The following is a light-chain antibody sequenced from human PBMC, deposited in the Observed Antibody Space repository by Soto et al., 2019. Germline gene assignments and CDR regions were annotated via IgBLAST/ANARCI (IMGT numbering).Light chain of an antibody. V-gene: IGKV3-11*01. CDR3: QQRSNWPRFT. J-gene: IGKJ3*01. Sequence: DIVLTQSPGTLSFSPGERATLSCRASQSVSSYLAWYQQKPGQAPRLLIYDVSNRATGIPARFSGSGSGTDFTLTISSLEPEDFAVYYCQQRSNWPRFTFGPGTKVDIK. CDR1: QSVSSY. CDR2: DVS.